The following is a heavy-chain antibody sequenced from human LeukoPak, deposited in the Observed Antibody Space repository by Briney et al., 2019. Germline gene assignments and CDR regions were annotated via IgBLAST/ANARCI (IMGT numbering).Heavy chain of an antibody. Sequence: GASVKVSRKASGYTFTSYAMNWVRQAPGQGLEWMGWINTNTGNPTYAQGFTGRFVFSLDTSVSTAYLQISSLKAEDTAVYYCARDPYSSGWYPSGAIDYWGQGTLVTVSS. CDR3: ARDPYSSGWYPSGAIDY. J-gene: IGHJ4*02. CDR2: INTNTGNP. CDR1: GYTFTSYA. D-gene: IGHD6-19*01. V-gene: IGHV7-4-1*02.